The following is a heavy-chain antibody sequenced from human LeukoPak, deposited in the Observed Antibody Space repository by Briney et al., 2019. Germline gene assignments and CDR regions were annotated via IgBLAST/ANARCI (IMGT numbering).Heavy chain of an antibody. CDR2: ISGSGGST. D-gene: IGHD3-22*01. CDR1: GFTVSSSY. J-gene: IGHJ4*02. Sequence: GGSLRLSCAASGFTVSSSYMSWVRQAPGKGLEWVSAISGSGGSTYYADSVRGRFTISRDNSKNTLYLQMNSLRAEDTAVYYCAKDPRGYYYDSSGYYVGGYFDYWGQGTLVTVSS. V-gene: IGHV3-23*01. CDR3: AKDPRGYYYDSSGYYVGGYFDY.